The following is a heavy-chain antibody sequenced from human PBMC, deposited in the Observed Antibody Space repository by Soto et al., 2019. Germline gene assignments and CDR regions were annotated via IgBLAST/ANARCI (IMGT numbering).Heavy chain of an antibody. CDR1: GDTFSSYA. Sequence: SVKVSCKASGDTFSSYAISWVRQAPGQGLEWMGGIIPIFGTANYAQKLQGRVTMTTDTSTSTAYMELRSLRSDDTAVYYCARGYFYDSSGPLEWGQGTMVTVSS. J-gene: IGHJ3*01. D-gene: IGHD3-22*01. CDR2: IIPIFGTA. CDR3: ARGYFYDSSGPLE. V-gene: IGHV1-69*05.